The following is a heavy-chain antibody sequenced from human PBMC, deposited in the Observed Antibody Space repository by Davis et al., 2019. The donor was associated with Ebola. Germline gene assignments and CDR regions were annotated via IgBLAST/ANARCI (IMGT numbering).Heavy chain of an antibody. J-gene: IGHJ6*02. CDR3: ARAGVVVVPPTPGTYYYYGMDV. Sequence: SETLSLTCTVSGGSISSYYWSWIRQPPGKGLEWIGYIYYSGSTNYNPSLKSRVTISVATSKHQFSLKLSSVTAADTAVYYCARAGVVVVPPTPGTYYYYGMDVWGQETTVTVSS. CDR1: GGSISSYY. D-gene: IGHD2-2*01. CDR2: IYYSGST. V-gene: IGHV4-59*08.